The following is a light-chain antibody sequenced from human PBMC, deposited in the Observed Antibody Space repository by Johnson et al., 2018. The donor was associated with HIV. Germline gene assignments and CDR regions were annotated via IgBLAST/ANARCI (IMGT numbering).Light chain of an antibody. CDR2: ENT. V-gene: IGLV1-51*02. Sequence: QSVLTQPPSVSAAPGQKVTISCSGSSPNIGNNYVSWYQHLPGTAPKLLIYENTKRPSGVPDRFSGSKSGSSATLGITGVQTGDEADYYCATWDDSLSTYFFGTGTKVTVL. J-gene: IGLJ1*01. CDR1: SPNIGNNY. CDR3: ATWDDSLSTYF.